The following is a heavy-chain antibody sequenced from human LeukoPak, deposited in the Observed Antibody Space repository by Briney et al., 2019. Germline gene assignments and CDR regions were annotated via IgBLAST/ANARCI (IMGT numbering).Heavy chain of an antibody. J-gene: IGHJ4*02. V-gene: IGHV3-30*01. Sequence: GGSLRLSCAASGFTFSSYAMHWVRQAPGKGLEWVAVISYDGSNKYYADSVKGRFTISRDNSKNTLYLQMNSLRAEDTAVYYCARGEGTYYDSTDGDYWGQGTLVTVSS. CDR2: ISYDGSNK. CDR3: ARGEGTYYDSTDGDY. D-gene: IGHD3-22*01. CDR1: GFTFSSYA.